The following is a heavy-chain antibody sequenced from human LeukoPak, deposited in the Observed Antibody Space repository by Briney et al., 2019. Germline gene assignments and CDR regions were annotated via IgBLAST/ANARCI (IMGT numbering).Heavy chain of an antibody. V-gene: IGHV4-4*07. CDR1: GGSISSYY. CDR2: IYTSGST. J-gene: IGHJ4*02. CDR3: ARGSGSYHSNGLDY. Sequence: SETLSLTFTVSGGSISSYYWSWIRQPAGKGLEWIGRIYTSGSTNYNPSLKSRVTMSVDTSKNQFSLKLSSVTAADTAVYYCARGSGSYHSNGLDYWGQGTLVTVSS. D-gene: IGHD1-26*01.